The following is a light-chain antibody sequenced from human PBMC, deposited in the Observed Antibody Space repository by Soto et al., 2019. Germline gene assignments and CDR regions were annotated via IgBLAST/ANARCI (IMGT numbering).Light chain of an antibody. Sequence: QSALTQPASVSGSPGQSITISCIGTSSEVGNYELVSWYQQLPGKAPKLLIYEVTKRPSGVPNRFSGSKSGNTASLTISGLLAEDEADYHCCSFAGGSTYVVFGGGTKLTVL. CDR2: EVT. J-gene: IGLJ2*01. CDR3: CSFAGGSTYVV. CDR1: SSEVGNYEL. V-gene: IGLV2-23*02.